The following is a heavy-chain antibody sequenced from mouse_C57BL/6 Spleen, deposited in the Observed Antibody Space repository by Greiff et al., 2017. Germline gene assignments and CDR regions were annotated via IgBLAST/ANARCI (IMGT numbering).Heavy chain of an antibody. CDR3: ARSRAYYYVFAY. CDR1: GYTFTSYW. D-gene: IGHD2-4*01. Sequence: QVQLQQPGAELVKPGASVKMSCKASGYTFTSYWITWVKQRPGKGLEWIGDIYPGSGSTNYNEKFKSKATLTVDTSSSTSYMQLSILTSEDSAVYYCARSRAYYYVFAYWGQGTLVTVSA. CDR2: IYPGSGST. J-gene: IGHJ3*01. V-gene: IGHV1-55*01.